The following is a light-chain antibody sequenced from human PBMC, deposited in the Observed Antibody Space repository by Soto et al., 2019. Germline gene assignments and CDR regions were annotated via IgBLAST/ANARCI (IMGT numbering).Light chain of an antibody. J-gene: IGKJ4*01. CDR2: GAS. CDR1: QSVSSNY. Sequence: EIVLTQSPGTLSLSPGERATLSCRASQSVSSNYLAWYQQNPGQAPRLLIFGASIRATGIPDRFSGSGSGTEFTLTITRLQPEDFAVYFCQQYGNSALTFGGGTKVEIK. V-gene: IGKV3-20*01. CDR3: QQYGNSALT.